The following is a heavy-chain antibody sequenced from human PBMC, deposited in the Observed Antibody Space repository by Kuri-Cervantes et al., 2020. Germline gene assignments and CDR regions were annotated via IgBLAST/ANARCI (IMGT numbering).Heavy chain of an antibody. CDR3: ARDSTRGSGWYGWGNAKTYNWFDP. CDR2: IYYSGST. J-gene: IGHJ5*02. Sequence: SETLSLTCTVSGGSISSYYWSWIRQPPGKGLEWIGYIYYSGSTNYNPSLKSRVTISVDTSKNKFSLKLSSVTAADTAVYYCARDSTRGSGWYGWGNAKTYNWFDPWGQGTLVTVSS. V-gene: IGHV4-59*01. D-gene: IGHD6-19*01. CDR1: GGSISSYY.